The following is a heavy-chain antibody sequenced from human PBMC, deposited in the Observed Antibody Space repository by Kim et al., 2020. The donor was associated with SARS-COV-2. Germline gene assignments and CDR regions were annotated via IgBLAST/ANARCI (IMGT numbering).Heavy chain of an antibody. CDR2: INPSGGST. J-gene: IGHJ6*02. Sequence: ASVKVSCKASGYTFTSYYMHWVRQAPGQGLEWMGIINPSGGSTSYAQKFQGRVTMTRDTSTSTVYMELSSLRSEDTAVYYCARDLVVVAATNYYYYGMDVWGQGTTVTVSS. V-gene: IGHV1-46*01. CDR3: ARDLVVVAATNYYYYGMDV. CDR1: GYTFTSYY. D-gene: IGHD2-15*01.